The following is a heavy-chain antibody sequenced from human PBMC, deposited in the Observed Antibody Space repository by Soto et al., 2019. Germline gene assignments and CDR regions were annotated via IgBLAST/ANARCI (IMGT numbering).Heavy chain of an antibody. V-gene: IGHV3-74*01. CDR1: GFTFSSYW. J-gene: IGHJ4*02. Sequence: EVQLVESGGGLVQPGGSLRLSCAAFGFTFSSYWMYWVRQDPVKGLVWVSRIKIDGAATSYADSVKGRFTISRDNAKNTLYLQMNSLRAEDTAVYFCGRGGNSGSVDYWGQGTLVTVSS. D-gene: IGHD5-12*01. CDR3: GRGGNSGSVDY. CDR2: IKIDGAAT.